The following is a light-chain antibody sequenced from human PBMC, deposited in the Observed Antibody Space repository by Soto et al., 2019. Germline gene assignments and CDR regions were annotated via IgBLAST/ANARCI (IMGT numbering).Light chain of an antibody. Sequence: QSALTQPASVSGSPGQSITISCTGTSSDVGGYNYVSWYQQHPGKAPKLMIYDVSNRPSGVSNRFSGSTSGNTAALTISGLQAVDEADYYCSSYTSSSTPYVFGTGTKVTVL. CDR3: SSYTSSSTPYV. CDR1: SSDVGGYNY. V-gene: IGLV2-14*01. J-gene: IGLJ1*01. CDR2: DVS.